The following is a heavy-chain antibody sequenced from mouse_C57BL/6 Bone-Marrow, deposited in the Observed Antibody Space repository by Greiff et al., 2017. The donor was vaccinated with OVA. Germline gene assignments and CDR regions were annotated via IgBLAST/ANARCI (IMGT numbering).Heavy chain of an antibody. D-gene: IGHD1-1*01. CDR1: GFSLSTSGMG. CDR2: IYWDDDK. Sequence: QVTLKESGPGILQSSQTLSLTCSFSGFSLSTSGMGVSWIRQPSGKGLEWLAHIYWDDDKRYNPSLKSRLTISKDTSRNQVFLKITSVDTADTATYYCARRENGRGFAYWGQGTLVTVSA. V-gene: IGHV8-12*01. CDR3: ARRENGRGFAY. J-gene: IGHJ3*01.